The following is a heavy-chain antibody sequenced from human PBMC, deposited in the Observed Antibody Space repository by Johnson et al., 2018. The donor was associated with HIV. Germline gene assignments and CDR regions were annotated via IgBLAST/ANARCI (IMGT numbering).Heavy chain of an antibody. CDR1: GFTFDDYG. Sequence: VQLVESGGGVVRPGGSLRLSCAASGFTFDDYGMRWVRQAPGKGLAWVSGINWNGGSTGYADSMRGRVTISRYNAKNSMYLEINGLRADDTALYFCARGQGASVGLDTYDIWGQGTMVIVSS. CDR3: ARGQGASVGLDTYDI. V-gene: IGHV3-20*04. D-gene: IGHD3-9*01. CDR2: INWNGGST. J-gene: IGHJ3*02.